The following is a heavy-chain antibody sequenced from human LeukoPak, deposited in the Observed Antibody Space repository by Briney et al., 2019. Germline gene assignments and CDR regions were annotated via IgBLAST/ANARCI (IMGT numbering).Heavy chain of an antibody. CDR1: GYTFTSYG. Sequence: GASVKVSCKASGYTFTSYGISWVRQAPGQGLEWMGWISAYNGNTNYAQKLQGRVTMTTDTSTSTAYMEPRSLRSDDTAVYYCARDTGGNILTGYYKPQYFDYWGQGTLVTVSS. CDR2: ISAYNGNT. V-gene: IGHV1-18*01. J-gene: IGHJ4*02. D-gene: IGHD3-9*01. CDR3: ARDTGGNILTGYYKPQYFDY.